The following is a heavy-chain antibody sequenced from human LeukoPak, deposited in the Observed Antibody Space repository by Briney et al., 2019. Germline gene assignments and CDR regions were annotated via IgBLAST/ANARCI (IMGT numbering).Heavy chain of an antibody. CDR2: ISSSTNYI. CDR1: GFTFSSYS. CDR3: AKDRVSSAPYYFDY. D-gene: IGHD6-25*01. V-gene: IGHV3-21*01. J-gene: IGHJ4*02. Sequence: GGSLRLSCAASGFTFSSYSMNWVRQAPGKGLEWVSSISSSTNYIYYADSVKGRFTISRDNSKNTLYLQMNSLRAEDTAVYYCAKDRVSSAPYYFDYWGQGTLVTVSS.